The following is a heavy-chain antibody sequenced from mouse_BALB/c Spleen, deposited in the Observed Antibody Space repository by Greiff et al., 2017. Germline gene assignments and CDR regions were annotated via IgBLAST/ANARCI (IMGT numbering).Heavy chain of an antibody. V-gene: IGHV5-6*01. CDR3: ARQGDGNFDY. Sequence: EVMLVESGGDLVKPGGSLKLSCAASGFTFSSYGMSWVRQTPDKRLEWVATISSGGSYTYYPDSVKGRFTISRDNAKNTLYLQMSSLKSEDTAMYYCARQGDGNFDYWGQGTTLTVSS. J-gene: IGHJ2*01. CDR2: ISSGGSYT. CDR1: GFTFSSYG. D-gene: IGHD2-1*01.